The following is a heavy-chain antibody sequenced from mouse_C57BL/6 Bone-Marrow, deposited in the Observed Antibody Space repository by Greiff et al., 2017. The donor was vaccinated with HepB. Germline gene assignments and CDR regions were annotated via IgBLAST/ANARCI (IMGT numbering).Heavy chain of an antibody. D-gene: IGHD1-1*01. CDR2: ISDGGSYT. J-gene: IGHJ1*03. V-gene: IGHV5-4*01. CDR1: GFTFSSYA. Sequence: EVHLVESGGGLVKPGGSLKLSCAASGFTFSSYAMSWVRQTPEKRLEWVATISDGGSYTYYPDNVKGRFTISRDNAKNNLYLQMSHLKSEDTAMYYCARDSPYYGSSPWYFDVWGTGTTVTVSS. CDR3: ARDSPYYGSSPWYFDV.